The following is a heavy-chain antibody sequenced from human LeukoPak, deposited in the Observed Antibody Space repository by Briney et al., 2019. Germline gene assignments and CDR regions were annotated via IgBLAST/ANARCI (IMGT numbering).Heavy chain of an antibody. J-gene: IGHJ3*02. V-gene: IGHV3-30*04. CDR2: ISYDGSTK. CDR1: GFTFSSYT. CDR3: ARSIDYGGPLGAFDI. Sequence: GGSLRLSCAASGFTFSSYTMQWVRQAPGKGLEWVAVISYDGSTKYYADSVKGRFTISRDNSNNTLHLQMNSLRAEDTAVYYCARSIDYGGPLGAFDIWGQGTMVTVSS. D-gene: IGHD4-23*01.